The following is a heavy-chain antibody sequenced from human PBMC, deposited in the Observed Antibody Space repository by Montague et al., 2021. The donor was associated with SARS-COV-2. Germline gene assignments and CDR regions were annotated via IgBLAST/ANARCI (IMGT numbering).Heavy chain of an antibody. V-gene: IGHV4-4*07. CDR2: IYSSGSA. CDR1: GGSINDYY. Sequence: SETLSLTCTVSGGSINDYYWTWVRQPAGEGLGWIGRIYSSGSANYNPFLESRVTMSLDTSKNQFSLNVNSVTAADTAVYYCARVLPDPVRTQYAFDIWGQGTLVTVSS. CDR3: ARVLPDPVRTQYAFDI. J-gene: IGHJ3*02.